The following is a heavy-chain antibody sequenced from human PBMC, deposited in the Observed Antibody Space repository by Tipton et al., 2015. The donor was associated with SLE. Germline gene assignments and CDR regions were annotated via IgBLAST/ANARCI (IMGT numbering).Heavy chain of an antibody. V-gene: IGHV4-30-2*01. Sequence: TLSLTCAVSGGSISSGGYSWSWIRQPPGKGLEWIGYIYHSGSTYYNPSLKSRVTISVDRSKNQFSLKLSSVTAADTAVYYCARAGAVAGYFDYWGQGTLVTVSS. CDR3: ARAGAVAGYFDY. CDR2: IYHSGST. D-gene: IGHD6-19*01. CDR1: GGSISSGGYS. J-gene: IGHJ4*02.